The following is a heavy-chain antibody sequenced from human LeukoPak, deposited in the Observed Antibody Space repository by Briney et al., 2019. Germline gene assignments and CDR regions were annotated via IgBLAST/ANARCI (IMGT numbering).Heavy chain of an antibody. CDR1: GFTLSSYA. V-gene: IGHV3-23*01. J-gene: IGHJ4*02. D-gene: IGHD3-9*01. CDR3: AKGNAAPVHLLAGH. Sequence: GGSLRLSCAASGFTLSSYAMTWVRQAPGKGLEWVTGISGSGDDTYYADSVKGRFTVSRDNSKNTLYLQMNSLRVEDRALFYCAKGNAAPVHLLAGHWGQGTLVTVSS. CDR2: ISGSGDDT.